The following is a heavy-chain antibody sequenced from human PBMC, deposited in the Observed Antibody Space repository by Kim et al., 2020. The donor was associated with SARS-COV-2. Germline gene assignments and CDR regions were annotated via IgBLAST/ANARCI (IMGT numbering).Heavy chain of an antibody. Sequence: SETLSLTCTVSGGSISSGGYYWSWIRQHPGKGLEWIGYIYYSGSTYYNPSLKSRVTISVDTSKNQFSLKLSSVTAADTAVYYCARAPNYYDDAFDIWGQGTMVTVSS. CDR1: GGSISSGGYY. D-gene: IGHD3-22*01. V-gene: IGHV4-31*03. J-gene: IGHJ3*02. CDR2: IYYSGST. CDR3: ARAPNYYDDAFDI.